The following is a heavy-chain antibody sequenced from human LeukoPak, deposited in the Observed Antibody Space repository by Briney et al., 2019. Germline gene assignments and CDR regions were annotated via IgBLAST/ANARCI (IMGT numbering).Heavy chain of an antibody. V-gene: IGHV4-34*01. J-gene: IGHJ4*02. Sequence: NPSETLSLTCAVYGGSFSGYYWSWIRQPPGKGLEWIGEINHSGSTNYNPSLKSRVTISVETSKSQFSLKLSSVTAADTAVYYCARGRKYTSGYRVTELGSGYSDYWGQGTLVTVSS. CDR3: ARGRKYTSGYRVTELGSGYSDY. D-gene: IGHD5-18*01. CDR2: INHSGST. CDR1: GGSFSGYY.